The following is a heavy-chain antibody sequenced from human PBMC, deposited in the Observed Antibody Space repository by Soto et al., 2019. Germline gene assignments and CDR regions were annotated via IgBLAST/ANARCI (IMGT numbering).Heavy chain of an antibody. D-gene: IGHD2-2*02. CDR1: GFTFSSYG. J-gene: IGHJ4*02. V-gene: IGHV3-30*18. CDR2: ISYDGSNK. CDR3: AKDQDIVVVPAAIPDY. Sequence: GGSLRLSCAASGFTFSSYGMHWVRQAPGKGLEWVAVISYDGSNKYYADSVKGRFTISRDNSKNTLYLQMNSLRAEDTAVYYCAKDQDIVVVPAAIPDYWGQGTLVTVS.